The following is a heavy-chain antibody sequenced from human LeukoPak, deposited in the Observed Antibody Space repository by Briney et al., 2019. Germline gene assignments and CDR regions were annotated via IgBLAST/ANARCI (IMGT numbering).Heavy chain of an antibody. J-gene: IGHJ4*02. D-gene: IGHD1-26*01. Sequence: KSPETLSLTCTVSGGSIRSYYWSWIRQPPGKGLEWIGYIYYSGSTKYNPSLKSRATISVDTSKNQFSLKLNSVTAADTAVYYCASGSYYFDYWGQGTLVTVSS. CDR2: IYYSGST. CDR1: GGSIRSYY. CDR3: ASGSYYFDY. V-gene: IGHV4-59*08.